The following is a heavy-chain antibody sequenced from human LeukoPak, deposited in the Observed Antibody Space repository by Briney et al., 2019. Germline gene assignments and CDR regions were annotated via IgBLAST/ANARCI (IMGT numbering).Heavy chain of an antibody. CDR2: INPNTGGT. CDR1: GYTFTGYY. CDR3: ARANRGYCSSPSCSVDN. J-gene: IGHJ4*02. V-gene: IGHV1-2*02. D-gene: IGHD2-2*01. Sequence: GASVNVFCKASGYTFTGYYIHWVRQAPGQGLEWMGWINPNTGGTNYAQKFQGRVTMTRDTSISTAYMELSSLRSDDTAIYYCARANRGYCSSPSCSVDNWGQGTLVTVSS.